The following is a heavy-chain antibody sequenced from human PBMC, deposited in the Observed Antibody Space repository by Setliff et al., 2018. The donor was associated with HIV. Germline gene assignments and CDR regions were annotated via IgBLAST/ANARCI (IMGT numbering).Heavy chain of an antibody. CDR2: IYYSGST. CDR1: GGSISNSSYY. D-gene: IGHD1-26*01. CDR3: ARDLKSGSYSPGAFDI. Sequence: KTSETLSLTCTVSGGSISNSSYYWGWIRQPPGKGLEWIGSIYYSGSTYYNPSLKSRVTISVDTSKNQFSLNLSSVTAADTAMYYCARDLKSGSYSPGAFDIWGQGTMVTVSS. J-gene: IGHJ3*02. V-gene: IGHV4-39*07.